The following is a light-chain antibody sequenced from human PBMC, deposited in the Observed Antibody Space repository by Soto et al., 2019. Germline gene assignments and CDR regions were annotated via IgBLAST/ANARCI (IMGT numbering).Light chain of an antibody. CDR1: QSISSW. CDR2: KAS. V-gene: IGKV1-5*03. J-gene: IGKJ1*01. CDR3: QQYNSYPWT. Sequence: DLQMTQSPSTLSASVGDRVTITCRASQSISSWLAWYQQKPGKAPKLLIYKASSLESGVPSRFSGSGSGTEFTLTISSLQPDDFATDYCQQYNSYPWTFGQGTKVEIK.